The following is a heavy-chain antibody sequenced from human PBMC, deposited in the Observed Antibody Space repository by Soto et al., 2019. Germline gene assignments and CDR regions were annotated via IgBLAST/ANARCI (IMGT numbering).Heavy chain of an antibody. V-gene: IGHV3-30*18. CDR1: GFTFSGYG. D-gene: IGHD1-26*01. CDR2: TSYDGSNK. J-gene: IGHJ6*02. Sequence: GGSLRLSCAASGFTFSGYGMHWVRQSPGKGLEWVAVTSYDGSNKYYADSVKGRFTISRDNSKNTLYLQMNSLRAEDTAVYYCAKDVVVGATTGLGDYYYYYGMDVWGQGTTVTVSS. CDR3: AKDVVVGATTGLGDYYYYYGMDV.